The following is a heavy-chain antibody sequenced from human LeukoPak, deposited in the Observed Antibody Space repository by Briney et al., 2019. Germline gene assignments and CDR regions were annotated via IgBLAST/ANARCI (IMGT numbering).Heavy chain of an antibody. D-gene: IGHD1-26*01. CDR1: GFTFSSYS. Sequence: PGGSLRLSCAASGFTFSSYSMTWVRQAPGKGLEWVSYISSSTSTIYYADSVKGRFTISRDNAKNSLYLQMNSLRVEDTAVYYCASLYGEVLDYWGQGTLVTVSS. CDR2: ISSSTSTI. CDR3: ASLYGEVLDY. J-gene: IGHJ4*02. V-gene: IGHV3-48*01.